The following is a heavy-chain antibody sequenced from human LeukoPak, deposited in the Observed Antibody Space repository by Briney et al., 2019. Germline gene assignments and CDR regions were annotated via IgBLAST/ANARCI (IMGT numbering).Heavy chain of an antibody. Sequence: GSLRLSCAAAGFTFSSYGMHWVRQAPGKGLEWVAVISYDGSNKCYADSVKGRFTVSRDNSKNPLYLQMNSLRAEDTAVYSCAKAPYYDSSGYPLEHSGMDVWGQGTTVTVSS. CDR1: GFTFSSYG. CDR2: ISYDGSNK. CDR3: AKAPYYDSSGYPLEHSGMDV. D-gene: IGHD3-22*01. V-gene: IGHV3-30*18. J-gene: IGHJ6*02.